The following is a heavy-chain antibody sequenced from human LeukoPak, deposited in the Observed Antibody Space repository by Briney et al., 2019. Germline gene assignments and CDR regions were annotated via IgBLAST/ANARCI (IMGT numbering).Heavy chain of an antibody. V-gene: IGHV4-30-4*01. D-gene: IGHD3-3*01. CDR3: ARDGDTCFWSGYSSI. Sequence: QASVKGLEWIGYIYYSGSTYYNPSLKSRVTISVDTSKNQFSLKLSSVTAADTAVYYCARDGDTCFWSGYSSIWGQGTLVTVSS. J-gene: IGHJ4*02. CDR2: IYYSGST.